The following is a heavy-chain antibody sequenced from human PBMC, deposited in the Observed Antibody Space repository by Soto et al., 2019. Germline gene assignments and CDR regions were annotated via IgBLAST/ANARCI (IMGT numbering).Heavy chain of an antibody. V-gene: IGHV5-51*01. Sequence: GESLKISCKGSGYSFSNYWIAWVRQMPGKGLEWMGIIFPGDSDTRYSPSFRGQATISADKSINTAYLQWSSLKASDTAIYYCARPRTVMGRDEAFDMWGQGTMVTVSS. J-gene: IGHJ3*02. CDR1: GYSFSNYW. CDR3: ARPRTVMGRDEAFDM. CDR2: IFPGDSDT. D-gene: IGHD4-4*01.